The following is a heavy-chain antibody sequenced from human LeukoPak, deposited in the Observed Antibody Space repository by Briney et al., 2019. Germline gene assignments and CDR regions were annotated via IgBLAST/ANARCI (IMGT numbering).Heavy chain of an antibody. V-gene: IGHV1-2*02. CDR1: RYTFTGYY. CDR3: ARAFAPYDILTGYYSVRVLRY. J-gene: IGHJ4*02. Sequence: ASVKVSCKASRYTFTGYYMHWVRQAPGQGLEWMGWINPNSGGTNYAQKFQGRVTMTRDTSISTAYMELSRLRSDDTAVYYCARAFAPYDILTGYYSVRVLRYWGQGTLVTVSS. CDR2: INPNSGGT. D-gene: IGHD3-9*01.